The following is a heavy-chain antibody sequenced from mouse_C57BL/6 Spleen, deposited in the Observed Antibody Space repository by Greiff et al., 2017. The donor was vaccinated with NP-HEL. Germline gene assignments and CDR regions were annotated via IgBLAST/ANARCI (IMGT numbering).Heavy chain of an antibody. Sequence: DVMLVESGGGLVKPGGSLKLSCAASGFTFSSYAMSWVRQTPEKRLEWVATISDGGSYTYYPDNVKGRFTISSATAKNNLYLQISHLKSEDTALYYCARDRSTSYAMDYWGQGTSVTVSS. V-gene: IGHV5-4*01. D-gene: IGHD2-1*01. J-gene: IGHJ4*01. CDR2: ISDGGSYT. CDR1: GFTFSSYA. CDR3: ARDRSTSYAMDY.